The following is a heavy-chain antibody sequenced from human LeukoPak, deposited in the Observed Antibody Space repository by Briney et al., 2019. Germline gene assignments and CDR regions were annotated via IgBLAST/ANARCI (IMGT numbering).Heavy chain of an antibody. CDR2: IYHSGST. Sequence: PSETLSLTCAVSGGSISSGGYSWSWIRQPPGKGLEWIGYIYHSGSTNYNPSLKSRVTISVDTSKNQFSLKLSSVTAADTAVYYCARGGGDFWSGYYDYYFDYWGQGTLVTVSS. J-gene: IGHJ4*02. D-gene: IGHD3-3*01. CDR1: GGSISSGGYS. V-gene: IGHV4-30-2*01. CDR3: ARGGGDFWSGYYDYYFDY.